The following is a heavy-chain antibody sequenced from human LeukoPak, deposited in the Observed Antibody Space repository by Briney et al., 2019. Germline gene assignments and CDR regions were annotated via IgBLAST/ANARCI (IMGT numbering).Heavy chain of an antibody. CDR3: ARLDDGGDYFDY. J-gene: IGHJ4*02. V-gene: IGHV3-53*01. Sequence: GGSLRLSCAASGFTVSSIYMSWVRQAPGKGLEWVSLLYSGGRTYYTDSAKGRFTISRDNSKNMLYLQMNSLRAEDTAVYYCARLDDGGDYFDYWGQGTLVTVSS. D-gene: IGHD1-1*01. CDR1: GFTVSSIY. CDR2: LYSGGRT.